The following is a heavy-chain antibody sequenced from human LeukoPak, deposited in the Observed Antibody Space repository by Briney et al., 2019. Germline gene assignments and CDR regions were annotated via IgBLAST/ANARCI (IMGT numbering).Heavy chain of an antibody. J-gene: IGHJ4*02. CDR1: GFTFSSYS. CDR3: APLGAATILEFDY. D-gene: IGHD1-26*01. Sequence: GGSLRLSCAASGFTFSSYSMNWVRQAPGKGLEWVSSISSSSSYIYYADSVKGRFTISSDNAKNSLYLQMNSLRAEDTAVYYCAPLGAATILEFDYWGQGTLVTVSS. V-gene: IGHV3-21*01. CDR2: ISSSSSYI.